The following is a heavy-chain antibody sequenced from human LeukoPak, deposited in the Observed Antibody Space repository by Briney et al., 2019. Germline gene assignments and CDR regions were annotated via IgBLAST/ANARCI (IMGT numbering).Heavy chain of an antibody. Sequence: GGSLRLSCAASGFTFSSTWLHWVRQPPGQGLVWVARITSDGSSTAYAESVKGRFTISRDNAKNSLYLQMNTLRAEDTAVYYCARDRHKYNYDSGGYPPYWGQGTLVTVSS. CDR2: ITSDGSST. V-gene: IGHV3-74*03. CDR1: GFTFSSTW. D-gene: IGHD3-22*01. J-gene: IGHJ4*02. CDR3: ARDRHKYNYDSGGYPPY.